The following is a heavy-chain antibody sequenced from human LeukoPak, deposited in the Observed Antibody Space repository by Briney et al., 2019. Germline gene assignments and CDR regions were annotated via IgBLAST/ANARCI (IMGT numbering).Heavy chain of an antibody. Sequence: GESLKISCKGSGYSFTSYWIGWLRQMPGKGLEWMGIIYPGDSDTRYSPSFQGQVTISADKSISTAYLQWSSLKASDTAMYYCARLSGYSSGWYAACLDYWGQGTLVTVSS. J-gene: IGHJ4*02. CDR3: ARLSGYSSGWYAACLDY. V-gene: IGHV5-51*01. CDR1: GYSFTSYW. CDR2: IYPGDSDT. D-gene: IGHD6-19*01.